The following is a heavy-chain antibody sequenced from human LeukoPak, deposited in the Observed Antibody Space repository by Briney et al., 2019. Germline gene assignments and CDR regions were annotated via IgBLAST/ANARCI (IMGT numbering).Heavy chain of an antibody. Sequence: GGSLRLSCAPSGFTFSTFAMSWVRQAPGKGLEWVSGISGSGTYTDYADSVKGRFTISRDNSKNTLYLQMNSLRAEDTAVYYCARDRRYGSGSGSRYYGMDVWGQGTTVTVSS. V-gene: IGHV3-23*01. CDR2: ISGSGTYT. D-gene: IGHD3-10*01. CDR3: ARDRRYGSGSGSRYYGMDV. J-gene: IGHJ6*02. CDR1: GFTFSTFA.